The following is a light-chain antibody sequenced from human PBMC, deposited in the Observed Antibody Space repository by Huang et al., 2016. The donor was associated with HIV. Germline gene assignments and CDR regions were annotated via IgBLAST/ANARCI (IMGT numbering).Light chain of an antibody. CDR1: QGIGNS. CDR2: ATS. Sequence: DIQMTQSPSSLSASVGDRVTITCRASQGIGNSLAWYQQKPETAPRLLLYATSTLESCVPSRFSGSGSGTHYTLTINTLQPEDIASYYCQQYHSLPWTFGQGTKVEIK. V-gene: IGKV1-NL1*01. J-gene: IGKJ1*01. CDR3: QQYHSLPWT.